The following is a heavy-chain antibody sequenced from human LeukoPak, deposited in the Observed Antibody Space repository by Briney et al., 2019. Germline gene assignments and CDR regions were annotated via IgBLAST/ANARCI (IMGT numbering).Heavy chain of an antibody. CDR1: GFTFSSYS. CDR2: ISSSSSYI. J-gene: IGHJ4*02. V-gene: IGHV3-21*01. D-gene: IGHD6-19*01. Sequence: PGGSLRLSCAASGFTFSSYSMNWVRQAPGKGLEWVSSISSSSSYIYYADSVKGRFTISRDNAKNSLYLQMNSLRAEDTAVYYCASSEQWLAHLDYWGQGTLSPSPQ. CDR3: ASSEQWLAHLDY.